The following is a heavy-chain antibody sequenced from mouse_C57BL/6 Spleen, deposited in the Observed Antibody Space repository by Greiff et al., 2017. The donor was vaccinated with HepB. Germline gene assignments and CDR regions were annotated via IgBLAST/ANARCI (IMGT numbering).Heavy chain of an antibody. CDR1: GYTFTSYW. Sequence: QVQLQQPGAELVMPGASVKLSCKASGYTFTSYWMHWVKQRPGQGLEWIGEIDPSDSYTNYNQKFKGKSTLTVDKSSSTAYMQLSSLTSEDSAVYYCARWGFITTKYYFAYWGQGTTLTVSS. J-gene: IGHJ2*01. CDR3: ARWGFITTKYYFAY. CDR2: IDPSDSYT. D-gene: IGHD1-1*01. V-gene: IGHV1-69*01.